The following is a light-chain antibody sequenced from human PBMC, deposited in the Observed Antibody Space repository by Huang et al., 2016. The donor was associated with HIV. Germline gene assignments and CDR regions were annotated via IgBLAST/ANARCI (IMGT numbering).Light chain of an antibody. CDR3: QQYHNWPYT. CDR2: GAS. J-gene: IGKJ2*01. Sequence: EIIMTQSPATLSLSPGEGASLSCRANQSVATNLAWYLHRPGQSPRILIFGASPRASGLPGRCSGSGSGTQFTLTVRGLQSEDFAVYYCQQYHNWPYTFGQGTKLEI. CDR1: QSVATN. V-gene: IGKV3-15*01.